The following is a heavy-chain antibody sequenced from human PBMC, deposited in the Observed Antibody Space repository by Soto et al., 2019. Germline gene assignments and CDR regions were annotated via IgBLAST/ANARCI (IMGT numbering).Heavy chain of an antibody. CDR1: GYTFTSYG. J-gene: IGHJ6*02. D-gene: IGHD3-10*01. Sequence: QVQLVQSGAEVKKPGASVKVSCKASGYTFTSYGISWVRQAPGQGLEWMGWISAYNGNTNYAQKLQGRVTMTTDTTTSTAYMVLRRLRSDDTAVYYCATEGRGPGVFYYYYGMDVWGQGTTVTVSS. CDR3: ATEGRGPGVFYYYYGMDV. CDR2: ISAYNGNT. V-gene: IGHV1-18*04.